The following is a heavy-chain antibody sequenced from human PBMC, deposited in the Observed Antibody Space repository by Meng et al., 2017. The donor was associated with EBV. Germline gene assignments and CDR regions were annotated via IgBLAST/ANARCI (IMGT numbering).Heavy chain of an antibody. V-gene: IGHV1-8*01. D-gene: IGHD3-3*01. CDR3: ARGVGTIFGVVIKNWFDP. Sequence: HVQVGQSGAEVKKPGASVKVSCKASGYTFTSYDINWVRQATGQGLEWMGWMNPNSGNTGYAQKFQGRVTMTRNTSISTAYMELSSLRSEDTAVYYCARGVGTIFGVVIKNWFDPWGQGTLVTVSS. CDR1: GYTFTSYD. CDR2: MNPNSGNT. J-gene: IGHJ5*02.